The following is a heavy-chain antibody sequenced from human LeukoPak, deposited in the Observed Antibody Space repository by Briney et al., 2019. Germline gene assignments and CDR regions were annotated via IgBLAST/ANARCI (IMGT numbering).Heavy chain of an antibody. Sequence: SETLSLTCAVYGGSFSGYYWSWIRQPPGKGLEWIGEINHSGSTNYNPSLKSRVTISVDTSKNQFSLKLSSVTAADTAVYYCARGIYCSGGSCYTYFDYWGQGTLVTVSS. CDR1: GGSFSGYY. J-gene: IGHJ4*02. V-gene: IGHV4-34*01. CDR3: ARGIYCSGGSCYTYFDY. CDR2: INHSGST. D-gene: IGHD2-15*01.